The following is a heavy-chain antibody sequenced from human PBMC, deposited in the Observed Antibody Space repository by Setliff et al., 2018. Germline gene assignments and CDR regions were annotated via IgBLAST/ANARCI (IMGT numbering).Heavy chain of an antibody. CDR3: ARINFYVSSGYYYAPEL. CDR1: GYTFTNYG. V-gene: IGHV1-18*01. J-gene: IGHJ4*02. Sequence: GASVKVSCKTSGYTFTNYGITWVRQAPGQGLEWMGWINNYSFKTNYPQKFLGRVTVTTDTSTGTAYMELGSLTSDDTAIYYCARINFYVSSGYYYAPELWGQGTLVTVSS. CDR2: INNYSFKT. D-gene: IGHD3-22*01.